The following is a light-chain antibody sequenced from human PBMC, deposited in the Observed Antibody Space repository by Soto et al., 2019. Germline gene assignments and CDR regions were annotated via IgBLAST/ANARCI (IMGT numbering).Light chain of an antibody. Sequence: EIVLTQSPGTLSLSPGERATLSCRASQSVRNNYLAWYQQKPGQAPRLLIYAASSRVTGIPDRFSGSGSGTDFTLTSSRLEPEDFAVYYCQQYGTSPPLTFGPGTKVDVK. J-gene: IGKJ3*01. CDR3: QQYGTSPPLT. CDR1: QSVRNNY. V-gene: IGKV3-20*01. CDR2: AAS.